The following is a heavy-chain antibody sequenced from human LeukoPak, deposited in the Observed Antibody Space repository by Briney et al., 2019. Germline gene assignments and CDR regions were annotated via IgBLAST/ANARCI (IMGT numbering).Heavy chain of an antibody. V-gene: IGHV4-4*02. CDR1: GGSISSSNW. CDR2: INHSGST. D-gene: IGHD6-13*01. Sequence: SETLSLTCNVSGGSISSSNWWSWVRQPPGKGLEWIGEINHSGSTNYNPSLKSRVTISVDTSKNQFSLKLSSVTAADTAVYYCARGRVAAAKSTGYFQHWGQGTLVTVSS. CDR3: ARGRVAAAKSTGYFQH. J-gene: IGHJ1*01.